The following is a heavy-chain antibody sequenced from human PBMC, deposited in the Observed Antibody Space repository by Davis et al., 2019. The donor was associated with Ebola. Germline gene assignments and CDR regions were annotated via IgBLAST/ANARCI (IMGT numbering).Heavy chain of an antibody. J-gene: IGHJ6*02. CDR2: IYYSGST. V-gene: IGHV4-59*12. CDR1: GGSISSYY. CDR3: ARHQRRGMDV. D-gene: IGHD2-2*01. Sequence: MPSETLSLTCTVSGGSISSYYWSWIRQPPGKGLEWIGYIYYSGSTNYNPSLKSRVTISVDTSKNQFSLKLSSVTAADTAVYYCARHQRRGMDVWGQGTTVTVSS.